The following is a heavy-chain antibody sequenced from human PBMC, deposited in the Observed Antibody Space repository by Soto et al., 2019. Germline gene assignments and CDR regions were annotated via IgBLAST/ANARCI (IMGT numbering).Heavy chain of an antibody. CDR1: GYTFTGYY. CDR2: INPNSGGT. D-gene: IGHD4-17*01. V-gene: IGHV1-2*02. Sequence: WASVKVSCKASGYTFTGYYMHWVRQAPGQGLEWMGWINPNSGGTNYAQKFQGRVTMTRDTSISTAYMELSRLRSDDTAVYYCARNLIYGDIGFDPWGQGTLVTVSS. J-gene: IGHJ5*02. CDR3: ARNLIYGDIGFDP.